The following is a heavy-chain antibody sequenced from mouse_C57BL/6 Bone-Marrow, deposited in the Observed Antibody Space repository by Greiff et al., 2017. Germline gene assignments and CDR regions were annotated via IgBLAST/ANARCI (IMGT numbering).Heavy chain of an antibody. CDR3: ARAFYGNYVAWFAY. CDR1: GFTFSDYG. D-gene: IGHD2-1*01. CDR2: ISSGSSTI. Sequence: EVNLVESGGGLVKPGGSLKLSCAASGFTFSDYGMHWVRQAPEKGLEWVAYISSGSSTIYYADTVKGRFTISRDNAKNTLFLQMTSLRSEDTAMYYCARAFYGNYVAWFAYWGQGTLVTVSA. V-gene: IGHV5-17*01. J-gene: IGHJ3*01.